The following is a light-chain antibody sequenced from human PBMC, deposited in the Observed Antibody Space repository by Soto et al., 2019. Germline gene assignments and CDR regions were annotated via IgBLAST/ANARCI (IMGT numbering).Light chain of an antibody. CDR3: QTWGTGIRV. CDR2: LNSDGSH. Sequence: QSVLTQSPSASASLGASVKLTCTLSSGHSSYAIACHQQQPEKGPRYLMKLNSDGSHNKGDGSPDRFSGSSSGAERYLTISSLQSEDEADYYCQTWGTGIRVFGGGTQLTVL. CDR1: SGHSSYA. J-gene: IGLJ2*01. V-gene: IGLV4-69*01.